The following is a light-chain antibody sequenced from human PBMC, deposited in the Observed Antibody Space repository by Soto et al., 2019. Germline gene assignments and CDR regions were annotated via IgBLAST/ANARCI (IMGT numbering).Light chain of an antibody. CDR1: HSVGSR. Sequence: EIVMTQSPATLSMSPGDRATLSCRASHSVGSRLAWYQQKPGQSPRLLIYDASTRATGLPARFSGSGSGTEFTLTISSLQSEDFAVYYCQHYTNWPLTFGGGTKV. CDR3: QHYTNWPLT. CDR2: DAS. J-gene: IGKJ4*01. V-gene: IGKV3-15*01.